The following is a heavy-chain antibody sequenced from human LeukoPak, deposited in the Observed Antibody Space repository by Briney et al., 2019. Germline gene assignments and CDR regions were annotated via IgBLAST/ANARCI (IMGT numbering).Heavy chain of an antibody. CDR3: ARGGSYLNY. Sequence: GESLKISCKGSAYMFTSYWIGWVRQMPGKGLEWLGTIFPGDSDTTYSPSFQGQVPFSVDKSINTAYLHWSSLKASDTAIYYCARGGSYLNYWGQGTLVTVSS. J-gene: IGHJ4*02. CDR1: AYMFTSYW. CDR2: IFPGDSDT. V-gene: IGHV5-51*01. D-gene: IGHD1-26*01.